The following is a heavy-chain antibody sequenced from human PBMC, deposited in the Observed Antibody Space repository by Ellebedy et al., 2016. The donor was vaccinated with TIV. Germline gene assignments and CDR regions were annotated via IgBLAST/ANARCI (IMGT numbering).Heavy chain of an antibody. CDR2: MNPNSGKT. D-gene: IGHD5-12*01. J-gene: IGHJ6*02. V-gene: IGHV1-8*02. CDR1: GYIFTGYY. Sequence: ASVKVSCXASGYIFTGYYIHWVRQAPGQGLEWMGWMNPNSGKTGYAQKFQGRVTMTRDTSTNTAYMELSSLRSEDTAVYYCARWDSGFLSGVYYNYGMDVWGQGTTVTVSS. CDR3: ARWDSGFLSGVYYNYGMDV.